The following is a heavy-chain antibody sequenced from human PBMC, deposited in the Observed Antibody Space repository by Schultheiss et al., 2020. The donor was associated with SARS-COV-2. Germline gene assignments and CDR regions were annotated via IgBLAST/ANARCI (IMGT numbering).Heavy chain of an antibody. D-gene: IGHD3-3*01. V-gene: IGHV3-9*01. CDR3: AKGNNPPIFGVVVGLGLNWFDP. J-gene: IGHJ5*02. CDR2: ISWNSGSI. Sequence: GGSLRLSCAASGFTFDDYAMHWVRQAPGKGLEWVSGISWNSGSIGYADSVKGRFTISRDNAKNSLYLQMNSLRAEDTALYYCAKGNNPPIFGVVVGLGLNWFDPWGQGTLVTVSS. CDR1: GFTFDDYA.